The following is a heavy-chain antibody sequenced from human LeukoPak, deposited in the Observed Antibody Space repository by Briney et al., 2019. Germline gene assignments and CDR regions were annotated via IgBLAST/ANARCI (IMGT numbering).Heavy chain of an antibody. CDR2: ISAYDGNT. V-gene: IGHV1-18*01. J-gene: IGHJ4*02. CDR1: GYTFSSYG. CDR3: ARAVRGYSYAYLPY. D-gene: IGHD5-18*01. Sequence: ASVKVSCKASGYTFSSYGISWVRQAPGQGLEWMGWISAYDGNTNYAQELQGRVTMTTDTSTSTAYMELRSLRSDDTAVYYCARAVRGYSYAYLPYWGQGTLVTVSS.